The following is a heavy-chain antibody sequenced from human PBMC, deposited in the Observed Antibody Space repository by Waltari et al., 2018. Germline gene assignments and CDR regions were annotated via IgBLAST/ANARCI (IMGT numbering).Heavy chain of an antibody. J-gene: IGHJ4*02. CDR2: IYFSGST. D-gene: IGHD3-10*01. V-gene: IGHV4-59*01. CDR1: AASISRYY. Sequence: QVRLQESGPGLVKPSETLSLTCTVSAASISRYYWSWIRQPPGKGLEWIAYIYFSGSTSYNPSLKSRVAISGDTSKQQFSLRLSSVTAADTAVYYCARGDTSNWFASYFDFWGQGILVSVSS. CDR3: ARGDTSNWFASYFDF.